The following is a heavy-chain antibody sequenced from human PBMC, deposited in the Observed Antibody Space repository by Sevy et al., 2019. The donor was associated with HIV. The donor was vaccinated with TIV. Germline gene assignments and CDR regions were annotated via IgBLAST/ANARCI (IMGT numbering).Heavy chain of an antibody. CDR1: GFTFSHYG. CDR3: AKNTAAAGVGGFDY. V-gene: IGHV3-30*02. CDR2: IQYDGNNK. J-gene: IGHJ4*02. Sequence: GGSLRLSCAASGFTFSHYGMHWVRQAPGKGLEWVTFIQYDGNNKYYADSVKGRFTISRDNSKNKLFLQMNDLRAEDTALYYCAKNTAAAGVGGFDYWGQGALVTVSS. D-gene: IGHD6-13*01.